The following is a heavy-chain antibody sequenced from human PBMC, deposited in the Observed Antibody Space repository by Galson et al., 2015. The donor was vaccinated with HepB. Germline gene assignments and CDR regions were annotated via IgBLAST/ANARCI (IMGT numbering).Heavy chain of an antibody. V-gene: IGHV3-11*01. Sequence: SLRLSCAASGLRFSYYYMTWIRQAPGKGLKWISYIDSSGDAIYYADSVKGRFAISRDNAENSLYLQMNSLRAEDTAVYYCAGSTGWYRVLDYWGRGTLVTVSS. CDR1: GLRFSYYY. D-gene: IGHD6-19*01. CDR3: AGSTGWYRVLDY. CDR2: IDSSGDAI. J-gene: IGHJ4*02.